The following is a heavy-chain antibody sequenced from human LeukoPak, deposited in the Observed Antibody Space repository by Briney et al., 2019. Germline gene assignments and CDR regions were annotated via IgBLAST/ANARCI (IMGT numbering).Heavy chain of an antibody. D-gene: IGHD1-26*01. CDR1: GFTVSSNY. J-gene: IGHJ2*01. CDR2: IYSGGST. Sequence: GGSLRLSCAASGFTVSSNYMSWVRQAPGKGLEWVSVIYSGGSTYYADSVKGRFTISRGNSKNTLYLQMNSLRAEGTAVYYCAREKATPGYFDLWGRGTLVTVSS. CDR3: AREKATPGYFDL. V-gene: IGHV3-66*01.